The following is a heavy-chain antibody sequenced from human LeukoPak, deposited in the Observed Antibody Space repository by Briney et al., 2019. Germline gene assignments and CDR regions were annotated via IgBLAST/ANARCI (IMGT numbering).Heavy chain of an antibody. CDR2: ISGNGASI. Sequence: GGSPRLSCAASGLSFSSYGMSWVRQAPGQGLEWVSSISGNGASIYYADSVKGRFTISRDNSKNTLHLQMNSLRAEDTAVYFCAKGSYYYDSTGYSPAPGDWGQGTLVTVSS. V-gene: IGHV3-23*01. J-gene: IGHJ4*02. CDR1: GLSFSSYG. CDR3: AKGSYYYDSTGYSPAPGD. D-gene: IGHD3-22*01.